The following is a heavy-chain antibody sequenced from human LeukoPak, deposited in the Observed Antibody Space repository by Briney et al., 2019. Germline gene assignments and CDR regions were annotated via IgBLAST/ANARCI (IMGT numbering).Heavy chain of an antibody. CDR1: GGSIRSTTHY. Sequence: PSETLSLTCTVSGGSIRSTTHYWSWIRQPPGKGLEWIGYIYHSGTTNYNPSLRSRVTISVDTSKNQFSLKLSSVTAADTAVYYCATMKAVRVNDFWSGYPDYWGQGTLVTVFS. D-gene: IGHD3-3*01. CDR2: IYHSGTT. CDR3: ATMKAVRVNDFWSGYPDY. J-gene: IGHJ4*02. V-gene: IGHV4-61*01.